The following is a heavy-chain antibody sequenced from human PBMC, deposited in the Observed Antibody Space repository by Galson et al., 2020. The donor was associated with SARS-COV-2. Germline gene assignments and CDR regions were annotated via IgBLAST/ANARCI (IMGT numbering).Heavy chain of an antibody. CDR2: INPNSGNT. CDR3: ARGVRKQRFSSTLLGRDYFYYDMDV. Sequence: ASVKVSCKASGYTFTSEDINWVRQAPGQGLEWMGWINPNSGNTGYAQTFQGRVTMTRNTSVSTAYMELDSLRSEDTAAYFCARGVRKQRFSSTLLGRDYFYYDMDVWGKGTTVTVSS. CDR1: GYTFTSED. D-gene: IGHD3-3*01. V-gene: IGHV1-8*01. J-gene: IGHJ6*03.